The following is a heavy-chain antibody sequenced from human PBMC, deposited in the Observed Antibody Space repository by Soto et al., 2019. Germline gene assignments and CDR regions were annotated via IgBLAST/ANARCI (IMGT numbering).Heavy chain of an antibody. J-gene: IGHJ4*02. CDR2: IIPILGIA. V-gene: IGHV1-69*08. D-gene: IGHD3-22*01. Sequence: QVQLVQSGAEVKKPGSSVKVSCKASGGTFSSYTISWVRQAPGQGLEWMGRIIPILGIANYAQKFQGRVPSPEDKSTSTAYMELSSLRSEDTAVYYCARDPNYYDSSGYYDYWGQGTLVTVSS. CDR3: ARDPNYYDSSGYYDY. CDR1: GGTFSSYT.